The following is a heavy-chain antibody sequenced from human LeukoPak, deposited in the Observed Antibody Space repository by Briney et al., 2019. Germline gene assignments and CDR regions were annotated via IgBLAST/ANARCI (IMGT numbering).Heavy chain of an antibody. D-gene: IGHD5-12*01. CDR1: GFTVSSNY. CDR2: IYSGGST. CDR3: ARARYSGYDSPYYFDY. V-gene: IGHV3-53*01. Sequence: GGSLRLSCAASGFTVSSNYMSWVRQTPGKGLEWVSVIYSGGSTYYADSVKGRFTISRDNSKNTLYLQMNSLRAEDTAVYYCARARYSGYDSPYYFDYWGQGTLVTVSS. J-gene: IGHJ4*02.